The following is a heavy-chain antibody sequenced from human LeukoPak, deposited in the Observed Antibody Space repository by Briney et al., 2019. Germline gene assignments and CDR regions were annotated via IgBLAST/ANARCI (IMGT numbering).Heavy chain of an antibody. CDR1: GFTFSSYA. CDR3: AGDFMYNVNCAGC. CDR2: ISYDGSKT. Sequence: GGSLRLSCAASGFTFSSYAMHWVRQAPGKGLEWVAIISYDGSKTYYADSVKGRFTISRDNSKNTLYLQMNRLRVEDTTIYYCAGDFMYNVNCAGCWGQGTLVTVSS. V-gene: IGHV3-30*04. D-gene: IGHD1-14*01. J-gene: IGHJ4*02.